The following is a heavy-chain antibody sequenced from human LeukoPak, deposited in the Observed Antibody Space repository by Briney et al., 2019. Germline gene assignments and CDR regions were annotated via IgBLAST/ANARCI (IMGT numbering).Heavy chain of an antibody. CDR1: GYTFTSYG. D-gene: IGHD5-18*01. Sequence: ASVKVSCKASGYTFTSYGISWVRQAPGQGLEWMGWINTNTGNPTYAQGFTGRFVFSLDTSVSTAYLQISSLKAEDTAVYYCARGYSFGPGPFWGQGTLVTVSS. J-gene: IGHJ4*02. V-gene: IGHV7-4-1*02. CDR2: INTNTGNP. CDR3: ARGYSFGPGPF.